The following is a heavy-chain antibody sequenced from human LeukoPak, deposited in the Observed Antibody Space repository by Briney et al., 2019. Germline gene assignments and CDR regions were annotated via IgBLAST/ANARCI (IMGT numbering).Heavy chain of an antibody. CDR1: GGSISSDDYY. CDR2: MYLRGSN. CDR3: ARGGRSGYGDSSDS. D-gene: IGHD4-17*01. J-gene: IGHJ4*02. Sequence: SETLSLTCTVSGGSISSDDYYWNWIRQPPGKGLEWIGYMYLRGSNYYNPSLKSRVTISADTSKSQFSLRLTSVTAADTAVYYCARGGRSGYGDSSDSWGQGTLVTVSS. V-gene: IGHV4-30-4*01.